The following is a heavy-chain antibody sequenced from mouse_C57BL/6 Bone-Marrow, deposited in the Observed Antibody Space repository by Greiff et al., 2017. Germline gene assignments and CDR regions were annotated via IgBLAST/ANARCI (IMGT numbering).Heavy chain of an antibody. Sequence: VQLQQSGPVLVKPGASVKMSCKASGYTFTDYYMNWVKQSHGKSLEWIGVINPYNGGTSYNQKFKGKATLTVDKSSSTAYMELNSLTSEDSAVYYCARWDGSAYFDYWGKGTTLTVAS. CDR2: INPYNGGT. V-gene: IGHV1-19*01. CDR1: GYTFTDYY. CDR3: ARWDGSAYFDY. J-gene: IGHJ2*01. D-gene: IGHD1-1*01.